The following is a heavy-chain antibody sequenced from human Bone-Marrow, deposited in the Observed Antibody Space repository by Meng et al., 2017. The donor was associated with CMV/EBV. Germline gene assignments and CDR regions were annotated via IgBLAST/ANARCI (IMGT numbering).Heavy chain of an antibody. J-gene: IGHJ6*02. CDR1: GYTFTSYD. V-gene: IGHV1-8*01. CDR3: ATNPVGNWDRYSYYYGMDV. D-gene: IGHD7-27*01. Sequence: ASVKVSCKASGYTFTSYDSNWVRQATGQGLEWMGWMNPNSGNTGYEQKFQGRVTMTRNTTISAAYMELSSLRSEDTAVYYCATNPVGNWDRYSYYYGMDVWGQGTTVTVSS. CDR2: MNPNSGNT.